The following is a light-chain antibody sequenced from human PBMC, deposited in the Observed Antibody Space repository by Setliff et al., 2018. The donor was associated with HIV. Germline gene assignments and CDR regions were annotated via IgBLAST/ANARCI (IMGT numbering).Light chain of an antibody. J-gene: IGLJ1*01. CDR3: CSYTTYSTYV. Sequence: QSVLTQPASVSGSPGQSIAISCTGTSSDVGIYNLVSWYQHHPGKAPKLIIYEVSKRPSGVSNRFSGSKSGNTASLTISGLQPEDETDYYCCSYTTYSTYVFGTGTKV. CDR1: SSDVGIYNL. V-gene: IGLV2-23*02. CDR2: EVS.